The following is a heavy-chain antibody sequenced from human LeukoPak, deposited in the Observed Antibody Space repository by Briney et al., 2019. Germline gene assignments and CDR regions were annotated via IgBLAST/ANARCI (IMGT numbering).Heavy chain of an antibody. V-gene: IGHV4-59*01. CDR2: IYYSEST. CDR1: GGSISSYY. CDR3: ARNAGSFDY. J-gene: IGHJ4*02. Sequence: SETLSLTCTVSGGSISSYYWSWIRQPPGKGLEWIGYIYYSESTNYNPSLKSRVTISVDTSKNQCSLRLSSVTAAGTAVYYCARNAGSFDYWGQGTLVTVSS.